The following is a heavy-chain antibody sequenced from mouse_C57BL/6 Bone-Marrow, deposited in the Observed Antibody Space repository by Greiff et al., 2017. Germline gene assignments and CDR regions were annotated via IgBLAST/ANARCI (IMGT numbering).Heavy chain of an antibody. CDR1: GYTFTDYY. CDR2: INPNTGGT. D-gene: IGHD3-2*02. CDR3: AREAWTDAMDY. V-gene: IGHV1-26*01. Sequence: VQLQQSGPELVKPGASVKISCKASGYTFTDYYMNWVKQSHGKSLEWIGEINPNTGGTSYNQKFKVKATLTVDKSSSTAYMELRSLTSEDSAVYYCAREAWTDAMDYWGQGTSVTVSS. J-gene: IGHJ4*01.